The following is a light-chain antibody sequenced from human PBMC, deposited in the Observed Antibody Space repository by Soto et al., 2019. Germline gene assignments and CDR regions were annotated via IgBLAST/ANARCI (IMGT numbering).Light chain of an antibody. CDR3: QHYNGWPL. Sequence: ELVMTQSPAALSLSPGETVTLSCRASQAIATSLAWYQHKPGQAPRLLIYGASTRATGVPDRFSGGGSETEFTLTISGLQSEDFAIYYCQHYNGWPLFGGGTKVEFK. CDR2: GAS. V-gene: IGKV3-15*01. J-gene: IGKJ4*01. CDR1: QAIATS.